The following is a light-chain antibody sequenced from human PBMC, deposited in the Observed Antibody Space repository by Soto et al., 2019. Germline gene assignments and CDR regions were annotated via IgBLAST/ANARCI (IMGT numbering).Light chain of an antibody. J-gene: IGKJ5*01. CDR3: QQTYSSPIT. CDR1: QSISSY. CDR2: AAS. Sequence: DTQMNQSPSSLSASVGDSIAITCRASQSISSYLNWYQQKPGKAHKXLISAASILQSGVPSRFSVIVSGTDLTLTISNLQPEDGEGYDGQQTYSSPITFGQGTRLEIK. V-gene: IGKV1-39*01.